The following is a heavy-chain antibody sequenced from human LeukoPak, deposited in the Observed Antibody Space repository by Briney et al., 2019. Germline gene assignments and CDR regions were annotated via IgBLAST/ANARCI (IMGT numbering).Heavy chain of an antibody. CDR1: GYTFTGYY. CDR3: ARDRHDFWSGYQTDY. J-gene: IGHJ4*02. D-gene: IGHD3-3*01. Sequence: ASVKVSCKASGYTFTGYYIHWVRQAPGQGLEWMGWINPNSGGTNYAQKFQGRVTMTRDTSISTAYMELSRLRSDDTAVYYCARDRHDFWSGYQTDYWGQGTLVTVSS. CDR2: INPNSGGT. V-gene: IGHV1-2*02.